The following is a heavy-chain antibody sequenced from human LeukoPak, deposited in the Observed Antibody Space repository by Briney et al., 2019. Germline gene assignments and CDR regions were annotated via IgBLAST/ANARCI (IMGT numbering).Heavy chain of an antibody. J-gene: IGHJ4*02. CDR3: AKGDDYVWGSYRYGYYFDY. D-gene: IGHD3-16*02. V-gene: IGHV3-23*01. CDR1: GFTFSSYA. CDR2: ISGSGGST. Sequence: GGSLRLSCAASGFTFSSYAMSWVRQAPGEGLEWVSAISGSGGSTYYADSVKGRFTISRDNSKNTLYLQMNSLRAEDTAVYYCAKGDDYVWGSYRYGYYFDYWGQGTLVTVSS.